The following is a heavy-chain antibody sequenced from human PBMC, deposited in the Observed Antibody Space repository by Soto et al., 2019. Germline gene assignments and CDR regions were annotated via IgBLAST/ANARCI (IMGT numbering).Heavy chain of an antibody. CDR3: ARADSSGYSYFDY. V-gene: IGHV4-30-4*01. CDR2: IYYSGST. Sequence: SETLSLTCTVSGGSISSGDYYWSWIRQPPGTGLEWIGYIYYSGSTYYNPSLESRITISVDTSKNQFSLKLSSVTAADTAVYYCARADSSGYSYFDYWGQGSLVTVS. D-gene: IGHD3-22*01. J-gene: IGHJ4*02. CDR1: GGSISSGDYY.